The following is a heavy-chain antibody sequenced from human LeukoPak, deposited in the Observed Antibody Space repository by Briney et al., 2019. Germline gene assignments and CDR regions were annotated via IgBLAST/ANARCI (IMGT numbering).Heavy chain of an antibody. CDR2: INHSGST. CDR3: ASRIQLWSYYFDY. J-gene: IGHJ4*02. D-gene: IGHD5-18*01. V-gene: IGHV4-34*01. Sequence: KTSETLSLTCAVYGGSFSGYYWSWIRQPPGKGLEWIGEINHSGSTNYNPSLKSRVTISVDTSKSQFSLKLSSVTAADTAVYYCASRIQLWSYYFDYWGRGTLVTVSS. CDR1: GGSFSGYY.